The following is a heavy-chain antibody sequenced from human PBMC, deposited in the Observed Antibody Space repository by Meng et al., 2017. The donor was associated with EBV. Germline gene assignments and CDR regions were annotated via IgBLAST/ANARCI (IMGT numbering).Heavy chain of an antibody. Sequence: VQLQESGPGLVKPSDTLSLPCTVSGASVSGGTFHWSWIRQPPGKELQWIGYIYDGGTTIYNPSLKSRVTIFLDTSRNQFSLGLRSVTTADTAVYYCAKSSSSTPGVVDSWGQGTLVTVSS. CDR1: GASVSGGTFH. J-gene: IGHJ4*02. D-gene: IGHD2-2*01. CDR3: AKSSSSTPGVVDS. V-gene: IGHV4-61*01. CDR2: IYDGGTT.